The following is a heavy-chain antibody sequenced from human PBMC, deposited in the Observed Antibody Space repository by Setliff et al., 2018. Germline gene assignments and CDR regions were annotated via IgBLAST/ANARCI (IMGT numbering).Heavy chain of an antibody. CDR1: GGAIDNRYY. V-gene: IGHV4-39*01. CDR2: INYSGSS. D-gene: IGHD5-12*01. J-gene: IGHJ6*03. CDR3: ARHLSYSGETMDV. Sequence: SETLSLTCAVSGGAIDNRYYWGWIRQPPGKGLDWIGNINYSGSSYCNPSLKSRVTISVDTSKKYFFLNLTSVTAADTAVYYCARHLSYSGETMDVWGKGTTVTVSS.